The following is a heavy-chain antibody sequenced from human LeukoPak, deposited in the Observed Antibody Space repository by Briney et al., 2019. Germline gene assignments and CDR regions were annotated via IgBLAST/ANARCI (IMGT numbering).Heavy chain of an antibody. CDR2: FDPEQGKT. J-gene: IGHJ2*01. CDR1: GYSLTELS. Sequence: ASVKVSCKVSGYSLTELSMHWVRQAPGKGLEWMGGFDPEQGKTIYAQKFQDRATLTEDTSRDTVYMDLTGLTYEDTAVYYCATEGRGANYWYFDLWGRGTLVTVSS. V-gene: IGHV1-24*01. CDR3: ATEGRGANYWYFDL. D-gene: IGHD3-10*01.